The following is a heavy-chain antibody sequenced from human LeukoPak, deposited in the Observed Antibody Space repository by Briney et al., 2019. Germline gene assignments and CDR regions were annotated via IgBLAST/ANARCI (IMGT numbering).Heavy chain of an antibody. Sequence: GASVTVSCKSSVYTFTDYDITWVRQAPGQGLEWMGWISAYNGHTNYAQKLQGRITVTTDTSTSTSYMELRSLRSDDTAVYYCARRGLGTTQRYFEYWGQGTLVIVSS. CDR3: ARRGLGTTQRYFEY. J-gene: IGHJ4*02. CDR1: VYTFTDYD. CDR2: ISAYNGHT. D-gene: IGHD1-7*01. V-gene: IGHV1-18*01.